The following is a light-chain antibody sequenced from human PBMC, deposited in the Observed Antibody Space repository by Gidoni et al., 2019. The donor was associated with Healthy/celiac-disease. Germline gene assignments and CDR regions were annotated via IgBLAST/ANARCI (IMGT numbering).Light chain of an antibody. V-gene: IGLV3-1*01. CDR3: QAWDSSTLVV. J-gene: IGLJ2*01. CDR2: QDS. Sequence: SYQLTHPPSVSVSPGQTASITCSGDKLGDNYACWYQQKPGRSPVLVIYQDSKRPSGIPERFSGSNSGNTATLTISGTQAMDEADYYCQAWDSSTLVVFGGGTKLTVL. CDR1: KLGDNY.